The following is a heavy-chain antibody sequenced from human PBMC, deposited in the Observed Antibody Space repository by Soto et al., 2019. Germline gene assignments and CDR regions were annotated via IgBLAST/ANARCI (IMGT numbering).Heavy chain of an antibody. V-gene: IGHV3-7*03. J-gene: IGHJ6*02. Sequence: ETLSLTCTVSGGSISSYYWSWVRQTPGKGLEWVAKIPQDGVDGHYADSVKGRFTISRDNGKNSLYLQMNNLRAEDTAVYYCARDHLILPAHDFFYGSDVWGRGATVTVSS. D-gene: IGHD2-21*02. CDR1: GGSISSYY. CDR2: IPQDGVDG. CDR3: ARDHLILPAHDFFYGSDV.